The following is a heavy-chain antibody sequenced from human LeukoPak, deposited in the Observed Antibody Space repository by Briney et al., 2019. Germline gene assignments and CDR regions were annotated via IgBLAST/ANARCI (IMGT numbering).Heavy chain of an antibody. CDR1: GFTFRNYW. D-gene: IGHD1-26*01. J-gene: IGHJ4*02. V-gene: IGHV3-74*01. CDR2: IDRYGSGI. Sequence: PGGSLRLSCVVSGFTFRNYWMHWVRQLPGKGLLWVTRIDRYGSGIVYADSVRGRFTISRDNAKNTVSLQMKSLRPGDTGVYYCVSDSEGRSGGDFWGQGTLVTVSS. CDR3: VSDSEGRSGGDF.